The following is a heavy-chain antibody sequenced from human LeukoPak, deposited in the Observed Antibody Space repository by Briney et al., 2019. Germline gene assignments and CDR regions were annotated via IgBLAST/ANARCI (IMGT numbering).Heavy chain of an antibody. CDR3: AKDLRVIVGPLTG. D-gene: IGHD1-26*01. CDR1: GFTFSTYW. V-gene: IGHV3-23*01. CDR2: ISGSGGST. Sequence: GGSLRLSCAASGFTFSTYWMSWVRQAPGKGLEWVSAISGSGGSTYYADSVKGRFTISRDNSKNTLYLQMNSLRAEDTAVYYCAKDLRVIVGPLTGWGQGTLVTVSS. J-gene: IGHJ4*02.